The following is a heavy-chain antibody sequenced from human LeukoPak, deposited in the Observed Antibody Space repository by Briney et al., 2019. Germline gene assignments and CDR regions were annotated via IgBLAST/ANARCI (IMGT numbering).Heavy chain of an antibody. CDR1: GFTFSTYA. V-gene: IGHV3-23*01. D-gene: IGHD7-27*01. CDR3: AKDGNWGFYYYYYYMDV. Sequence: PGGSLRLSCEASGFTFSTYAMSWVRQPPGKGLQWVSGISGSDSGTYYTDSVKGRFTISRDNSKNTLYLQMNSLRAEDTAVYYCAKDGNWGFYYYYYYMDVWGKGTTVTVSS. J-gene: IGHJ6*03. CDR2: ISGSDSGT.